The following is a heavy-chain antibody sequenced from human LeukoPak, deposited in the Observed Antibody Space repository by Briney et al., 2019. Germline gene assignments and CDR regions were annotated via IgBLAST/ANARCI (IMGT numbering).Heavy chain of an antibody. CDR3: ARDNPVPV. V-gene: IGHV4-59*01. Sequence: SETLSLTCTVSGDSIRGSFWSWIRQPPGKGLEWIGYIYSSGNTNYNPSLKSRVTISVDTSKNQFSLDLSSMTAADTAVYYCARDNPVPVWGQGTLVIVSS. CDR2: IYSSGNT. J-gene: IGHJ4*02. D-gene: IGHD6-6*01. CDR1: GDSIRGSF.